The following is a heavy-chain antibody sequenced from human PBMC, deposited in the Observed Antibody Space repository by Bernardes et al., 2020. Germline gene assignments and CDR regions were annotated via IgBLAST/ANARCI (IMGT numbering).Heavy chain of an antibody. V-gene: IGHV3-30-3*01. Sequence: GGSLRLSCAASGFTFSSCAMHWVRQAPGKGLEWVAVISYHGTNKYYSDSVKGRFTISRDNSKNTLYLQMNSLRAEDTAIYFCAKEAEVAGLFDYWGQGSLVAVSS. CDR2: ISYHGTNK. D-gene: IGHD6-19*01. CDR1: GFTFSSCA. CDR3: AKEAEVAGLFDY. J-gene: IGHJ4*02.